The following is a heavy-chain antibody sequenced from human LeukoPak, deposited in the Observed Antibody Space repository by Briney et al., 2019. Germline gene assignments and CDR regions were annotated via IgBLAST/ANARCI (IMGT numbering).Heavy chain of an antibody. J-gene: IGHJ4*02. CDR2: ISSSSSYI. Sequence: GGSLRLSCAASGFTFSSYSMNWVRQAPGKGLELVSSISSSSSYIYYADSVKGRFTISRDNAENSLYLQMNSLRAEDTAVYYCAREPRYCSSTSCSDYWGQRTLVTVSS. CDR3: AREPRYCSSTSCSDY. D-gene: IGHD2-2*01. V-gene: IGHV3-21*01. CDR1: GFTFSSYS.